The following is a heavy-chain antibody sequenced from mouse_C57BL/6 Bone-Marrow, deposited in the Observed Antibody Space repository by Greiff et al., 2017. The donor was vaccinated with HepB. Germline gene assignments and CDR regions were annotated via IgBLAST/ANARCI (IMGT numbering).Heavy chain of an antibody. CDR3: ASHDGYDVGIDY. D-gene: IGHD2-2*01. CDR2: IYPGSGNT. J-gene: IGHJ2*01. V-gene: IGHV1-66*01. Sequence: VQLQQSGPELVKPGASVKISCKASGYSFTSYYIHWVKQRPGQGLEWIGWIYPGSGNTKYNEKFKGKATLTADTSSSTAYMQISSLTSEDSAVYYCASHDGYDVGIDYWGQGTMLTVSS. CDR1: GYSFTSYY.